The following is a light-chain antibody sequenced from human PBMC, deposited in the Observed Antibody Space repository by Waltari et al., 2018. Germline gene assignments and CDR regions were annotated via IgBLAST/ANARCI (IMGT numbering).Light chain of an antibody. CDR2: LNSDGSH. V-gene: IGLV4-69*01. Sequence: QLVLTQSPSASASLGASVKLTCTLSSGHRSSAIACHQQQPEEGPRFLLKLNSDGSHYKGDGIPHRFSGSSSGAERYLTISSVQSEDEADYYCQTWDTGIPVVFGGGTKLTVL. J-gene: IGLJ2*01. CDR3: QTWDTGIPVV. CDR1: SGHRSSA.